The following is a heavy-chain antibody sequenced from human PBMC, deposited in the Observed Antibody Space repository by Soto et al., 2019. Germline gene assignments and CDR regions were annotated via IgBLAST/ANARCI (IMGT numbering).Heavy chain of an antibody. D-gene: IGHD6-13*01. CDR3: ARHPIRYSNSWPSDY. CDR1: GYSFTSYW. V-gene: IGHV5-10-1*01. CDR2: IDPSDSYT. J-gene: IGHJ4*02. Sequence: GESLKISCKGSGYSFTSYWISWVRQMPGKGLEWMGRIDPSDSYTNYSPSFQGHVTISADKSISTAYLQWSSLKASDTAMYYCARHPIRYSNSWPSDYWGQGTLVTVPQ.